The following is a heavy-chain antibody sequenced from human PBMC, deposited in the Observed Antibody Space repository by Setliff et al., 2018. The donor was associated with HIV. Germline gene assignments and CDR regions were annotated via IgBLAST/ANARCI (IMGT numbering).Heavy chain of an antibody. CDR2: IYASGST. D-gene: IGHD3-22*01. V-gene: IGHV4-61*09. Sequence: SETLSLTCTVSGGSISSGNHYWAWIRQPAGKRLEWIGHIYASGSTYYNPSLNSRASISVDTSNSQVSLRLTSVTAADTAVYYCAREPRTTMIRNAFDIWGQGTMVTVSS. CDR1: GGSISSGNHY. J-gene: IGHJ3*02. CDR3: AREPRTTMIRNAFDI.